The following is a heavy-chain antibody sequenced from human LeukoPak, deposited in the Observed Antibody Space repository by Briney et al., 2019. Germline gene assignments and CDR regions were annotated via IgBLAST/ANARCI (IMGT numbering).Heavy chain of an antibody. CDR2: IYSGGTT. J-gene: IGHJ4*02. CDR1: GFSVSSYY. Sequence: PGGSLRLSCAASGFSVSSYYMSWVRQAPGKGLEWVSVIYSGGTTYYADSVKGRFTISRDNSKNTLYLQMNSLRPEDTAVYYCARESGSSYSRPFDYWGQGTQVTVSS. D-gene: IGHD5-18*01. V-gene: IGHV3-53*01. CDR3: ARESGSSYSRPFDY.